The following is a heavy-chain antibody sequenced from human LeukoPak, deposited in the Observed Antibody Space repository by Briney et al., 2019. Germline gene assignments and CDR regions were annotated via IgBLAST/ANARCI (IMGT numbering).Heavy chain of an antibody. J-gene: IGHJ5*02. CDR2: INPNSGGT. Sequence: ASVKVSCKASGYTFTGYDMHWVRQAPGQGLEWMGWINPNSGGTNYAQKFQGWVTMTRDTSISTAYMELSRLRSDDTAVYYCARGALGYCSSTSCYSWFDPWGQGTLVTVSS. CDR1: GYTFTGYD. V-gene: IGHV1-2*04. D-gene: IGHD2-2*01. CDR3: ARGALGYCSSTSCYSWFDP.